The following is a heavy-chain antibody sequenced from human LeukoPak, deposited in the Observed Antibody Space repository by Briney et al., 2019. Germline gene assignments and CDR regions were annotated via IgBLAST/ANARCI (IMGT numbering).Heavy chain of an antibody. Sequence: GGSLRLSCAASGFTFDDYGMSWVRQAPGKGLEWVSGINWNGGSTGYADSVKGRSTISRDNAKNSLYLQMNSLRAEDTALYYCARRYCSSTSCYMGPFDPWGQGTLVTVTS. V-gene: IGHV3-20*04. J-gene: IGHJ5*02. CDR2: INWNGGST. D-gene: IGHD2-2*02. CDR1: GFTFDDYG. CDR3: ARRYCSSTSCYMGPFDP.